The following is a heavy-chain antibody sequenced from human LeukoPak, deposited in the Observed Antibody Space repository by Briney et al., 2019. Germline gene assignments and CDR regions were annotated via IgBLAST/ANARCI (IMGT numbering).Heavy chain of an antibody. CDR3: ARDSLLGGY. CDR1: GGSITSSSYY. Sequence: KPSETLSLTCTVSGGSITSSSYYWGWIRQPPGKGLEYIGTIYYTGSTYYNPSLKSRVTISVDTSKNQFSLKLSSVTAADTAVYYCARDSLLGGYWGQGTLVTVSS. J-gene: IGHJ4*02. V-gene: IGHV4-39*07. CDR2: IYYTGST. D-gene: IGHD3-16*01.